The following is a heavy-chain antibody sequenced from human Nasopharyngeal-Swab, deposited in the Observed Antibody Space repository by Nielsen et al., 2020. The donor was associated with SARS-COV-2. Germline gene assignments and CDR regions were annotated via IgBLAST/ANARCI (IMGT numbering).Heavy chain of an antibody. CDR3: AKSPRIAAAGTY. J-gene: IGHJ4*02. CDR1: GFTFRSYA. CDR2: INNSGGNT. Sequence: GESLKISCAASGFTFRSYAMSWVRQAPGRGLEWVSTINNSGGNTHYADSVKGHFTISRDNSKNTLYLQMSSLRAEDTAVYYCAKSPRIAAAGTYWGQGTLVTVSS. D-gene: IGHD6-13*01. V-gene: IGHV3-23*01.